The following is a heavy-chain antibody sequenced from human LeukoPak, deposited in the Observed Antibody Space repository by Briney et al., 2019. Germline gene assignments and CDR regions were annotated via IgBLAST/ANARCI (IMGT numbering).Heavy chain of an antibody. CDR2: FDPEDGET. Sequence: ASVKVSCKVSGYTLTELSMHWVRQAPGKGLELMGGFDPEDGETIYAQKFQGRVNMTEDTSTDTAYMELSSLRSEDTAVYYCATLTQQLVFFDPYGHNWFDPWGQGTLVTVSS. J-gene: IGHJ5*02. CDR1: GYTLTELS. CDR3: ATLTQQLVFFDPYGHNWFDP. D-gene: IGHD6-13*01. V-gene: IGHV1-24*01.